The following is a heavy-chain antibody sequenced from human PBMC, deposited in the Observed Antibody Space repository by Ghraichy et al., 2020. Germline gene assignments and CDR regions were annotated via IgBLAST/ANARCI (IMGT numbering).Heavy chain of an antibody. CDR2: INHSGST. V-gene: IGHV4-34*01. D-gene: IGHD2-2*01. J-gene: IGHJ4*02. CDR3: ARQYCSSTSCYFDY. CDR1: GGSFSGYY. Sequence: SETLSLTCAVYGGSFSGYYWSWIRQPPGKGLEWIGEINHSGSTNYNPSLKSRVTISVDTSKNQFSLKLSSVTAADTAVYYCARQYCSSTSCYFDYWGQGTLVTVSS.